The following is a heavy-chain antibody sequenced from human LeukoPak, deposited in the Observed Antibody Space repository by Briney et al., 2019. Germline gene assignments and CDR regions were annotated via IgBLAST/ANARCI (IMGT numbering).Heavy chain of an antibody. CDR2: IRYDGSNK. D-gene: IGHD3-10*01. Sequence: PGGSLRLSCAASGFTFSNYGMHWVRQAPGKGLEWVAFIRYDGSNKYYADSVKGRFTISRDNSKNTLYLQMNSLRAEDTAVYYCAKGLLLWFGTSDYWGQGTLVTVSS. CDR3: AKGLLLWFGTSDY. J-gene: IGHJ4*02. V-gene: IGHV3-30*02. CDR1: GFTFSNYG.